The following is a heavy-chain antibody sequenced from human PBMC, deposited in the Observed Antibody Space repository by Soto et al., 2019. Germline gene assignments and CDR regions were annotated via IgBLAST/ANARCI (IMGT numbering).Heavy chain of an antibody. V-gene: IGHV3-13*04. Sequence: EVQLVESGGGLVQPGGSLRLSCAASGFTFSSYDMHWVRRATGKGLEWVSAIGTAGDTYYPGSVKGRFTISRENAKNSLYLQMNSLRAGDTAVYYCARFGVGQLYDYWGQGTLVTVSS. CDR3: ARFGVGQLYDY. CDR1: GFTFSSYD. J-gene: IGHJ4*02. CDR2: IGTAGDT. D-gene: IGHD6-13*01.